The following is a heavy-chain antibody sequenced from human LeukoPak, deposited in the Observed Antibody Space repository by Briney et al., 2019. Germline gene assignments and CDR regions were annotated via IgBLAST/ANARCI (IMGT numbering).Heavy chain of an antibody. CDR1: GFTFSSYA. V-gene: IGHV3-30-3*01. CDR2: ISYDGSNK. D-gene: IGHD2-2*01. J-gene: IGHJ6*02. CDR3: ARVVPAAMRTDYYGMDV. Sequence: PGGSLRLSCAASGFTFSSYAMHWVRQAPGKGLEWVAVISYDGSNKYYADSVKGRFTISRDNSKNTLYLQMNSLRAEDTAVYYCARVVPAAMRTDYYGMDVWGQGTTVTVSS.